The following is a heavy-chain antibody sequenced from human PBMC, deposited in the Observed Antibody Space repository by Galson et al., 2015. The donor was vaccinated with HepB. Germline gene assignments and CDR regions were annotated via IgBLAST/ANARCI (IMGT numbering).Heavy chain of an antibody. CDR3: AKERIVARRAPFDS. CDR2: ISDDGTKK. Sequence: SLRLSCAASGFIFNSYGMHWVRQGPGKGLEWVALISDDGTKKYYADSVKGRFTMSRDNSKNTLYLQMNSLRAEDTALYYCAKERIVARRAPFDSWGQGTLVTVSS. D-gene: IGHD6-6*01. J-gene: IGHJ4*02. CDR1: GFIFNSYG. V-gene: IGHV3-30*18.